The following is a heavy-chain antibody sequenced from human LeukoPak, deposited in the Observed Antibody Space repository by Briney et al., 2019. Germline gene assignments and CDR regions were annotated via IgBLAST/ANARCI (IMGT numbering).Heavy chain of an antibody. CDR1: GFTFSSYG. J-gene: IGHJ4*02. Sequence: GGSLRLSCAASGFTFSSYGMHWVRQAPGKGLEWVAFIRYDGSNKYYADSVKGRFTISRDNSKNTLYLQMNSLRAEDTAVYYCAKGLLYYDSSGYYFDYWGQGTLVTVSS. CDR2: IRYDGSNK. CDR3: AKGLLYYDSSGYYFDY. V-gene: IGHV3-30*02. D-gene: IGHD3-22*01.